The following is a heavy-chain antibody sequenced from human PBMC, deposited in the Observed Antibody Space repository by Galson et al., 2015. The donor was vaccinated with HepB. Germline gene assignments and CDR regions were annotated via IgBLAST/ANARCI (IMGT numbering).Heavy chain of an antibody. CDR3: ARVYFGSGSSSAYWYFDL. CDR2: ISSTGTTM. Sequence: SLRLSCAASGFTFSSYTMNWVRQAPGKGLESVSYISSTGTTMYYAASATGRFTISRDNDQNSLYLQMNSLRDEDTAVYYCARVYFGSGSSSAYWYFDLWGRGALVTVSS. D-gene: IGHD3-10*01. CDR1: GFTFSSYT. V-gene: IGHV3-48*02. J-gene: IGHJ2*01.